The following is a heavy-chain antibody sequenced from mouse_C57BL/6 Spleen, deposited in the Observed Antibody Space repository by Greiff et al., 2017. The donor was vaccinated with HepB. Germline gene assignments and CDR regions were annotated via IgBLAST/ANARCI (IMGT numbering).Heavy chain of an antibody. CDR2: IDPETGGT. CDR3: TRGRGYDYDRGAWFAY. V-gene: IGHV1-15*01. CDR1: GYTFTDYE. Sequence: QVHVKQSGAELVRPGASVTLSCKASGYTFTDYEMHWVKQTPVHGLEWIGAIDPETGGTAYNQKFKGKAILTADKSSSTAYMELRSLTSEASAVYYCTRGRGYDYDRGAWFAYWGQGTLVTVSA. D-gene: IGHD2-4*01. J-gene: IGHJ3*01.